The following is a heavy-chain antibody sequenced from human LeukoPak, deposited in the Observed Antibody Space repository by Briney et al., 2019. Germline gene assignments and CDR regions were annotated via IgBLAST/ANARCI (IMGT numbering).Heavy chain of an antibody. CDR1: GYTFTSYY. D-gene: IGHD4-23*01. J-gene: IGHJ6*01. V-gene: IGHV1-46*01. Sequence: ASVKVSCKASGYTFTSYYMHWVRQAPGQGLEGMGVINPSGGSTSDAQKFQGRVTMTRDTSPSTVYMELSSLRSENTAVYYCARVTLPDGGNSSTGMDVWGQGTTVSASS. CDR3: ARVTLPDGGNSSTGMDV. CDR2: INPSGGST.